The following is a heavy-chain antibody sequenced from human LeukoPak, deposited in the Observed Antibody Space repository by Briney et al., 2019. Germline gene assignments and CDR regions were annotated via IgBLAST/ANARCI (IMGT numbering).Heavy chain of an antibody. Sequence: SETLSLTCVVSGHSISSGYYWGWIRQPPGKGLEWIGSISQSGSTDYNPSLKGRVIISVDTSKNQFSLKLTSVTAADTAMYYCARVGDCSAGSCHSPYYWGQGTRVTVSS. V-gene: IGHV4-38-2*01. D-gene: IGHD2-15*01. CDR2: ISQSGST. CDR1: GHSISSGYY. CDR3: ARVGDCSAGSCHSPYY. J-gene: IGHJ4*02.